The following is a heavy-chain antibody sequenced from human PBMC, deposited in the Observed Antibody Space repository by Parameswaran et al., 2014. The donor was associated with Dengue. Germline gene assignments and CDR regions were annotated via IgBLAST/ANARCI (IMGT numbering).Heavy chain of an antibody. Sequence: VRQAPGKGLEWVSAISGSGGSTYYADSVKGRFTISRDNSKNTLYLQMNSLRAEDTAVYYCAKDSIAVAGTGYNWFDPWGQGTLVTVSS. CDR2: ISGSGGST. J-gene: IGHJ5*02. CDR3: AKDSIAVAGTGYNWFDP. D-gene: IGHD6-19*01. V-gene: IGHV3-23*01.